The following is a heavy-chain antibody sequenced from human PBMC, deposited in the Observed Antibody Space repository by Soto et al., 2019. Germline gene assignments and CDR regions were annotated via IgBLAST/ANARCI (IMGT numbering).Heavy chain of an antibody. CDR1: GFSISSGGYS. V-gene: IGHV4-30-2*01. D-gene: IGHD6-6*01. Sequence: PSETLSLTCAFSGFSISSGGYSWSWIRQPPGKGLEWIGYIYHSGSTYYNPSLKSRVTISVDRSKNQFSLKLSSVTAADTAVYHCARDRYSSSSYYYYGMDVWGQGTTVTVSS. CDR3: ARDRYSSSSYYYYGMDV. CDR2: IYHSGST. J-gene: IGHJ6*02.